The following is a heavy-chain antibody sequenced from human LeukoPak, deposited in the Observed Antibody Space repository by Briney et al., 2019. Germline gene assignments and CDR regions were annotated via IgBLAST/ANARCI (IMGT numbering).Heavy chain of an antibody. CDR2: IYYSGST. CDR3: ARMTTVTVDAFDI. D-gene: IGHD4-17*01. CDR1: GGSISSGDYY. V-gene: IGHV4-30-4*08. Sequence: SETLSLTCTVSGGSISSGDYYWSWIRQPPGKGLEWIGYIYYSGSTYYNPSLKSRVTISVDTSKDQFSLKLSSVTAADTAVYYCARMTTVTVDAFDIWGQGTMVTASS. J-gene: IGHJ3*02.